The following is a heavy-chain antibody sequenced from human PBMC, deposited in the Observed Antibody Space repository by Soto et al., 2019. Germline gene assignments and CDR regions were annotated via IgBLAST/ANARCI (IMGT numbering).Heavy chain of an antibody. CDR2: INAGNGNT. Sequence: QVQLVQSGAEEKKPGASVKVSCKASGDTFTSYAMHWVRQAPGQRLEWMGWINAGNGNTKYSQKFQGRVTITRDTSASTAYMELSSLRSEDTAVYYCARGLLWFGEALGYWGQGTLVTVSS. D-gene: IGHD3-10*01. V-gene: IGHV1-3*05. J-gene: IGHJ4*02. CDR1: GDTFTSYA. CDR3: ARGLLWFGEALGY.